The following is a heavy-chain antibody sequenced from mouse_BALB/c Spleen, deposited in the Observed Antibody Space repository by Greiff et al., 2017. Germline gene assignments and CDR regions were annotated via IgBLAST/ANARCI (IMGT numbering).Heavy chain of an antibody. CDR1: GFSLTDYG. Sequence: QVQLKESGPGLVAPSQSLSITCTVSGFSLTDYGVSWIRQPPGKGLEWLGVIWGGGSTYYNSALKSRLSISKDNSKSQVFLKMNSLQTDDTAMYYCAKEANYGSRGDYFDYWGKGTTLTVSS. J-gene: IGHJ2*01. V-gene: IGHV2-6-5*01. D-gene: IGHD1-1*01. CDR2: IWGGGST. CDR3: AKEANYGSRGDYFDY.